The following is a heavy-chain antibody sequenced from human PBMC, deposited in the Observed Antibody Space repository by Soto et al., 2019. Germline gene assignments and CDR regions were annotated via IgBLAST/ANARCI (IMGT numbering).Heavy chain of an antibody. D-gene: IGHD3-16*01. CDR2: IYHSGST. CDR3: WRSGGGEDY. V-gene: IGHV4-4*02. J-gene: IGHJ4*02. CDR1: GGSISSSHW. Sequence: QVQLQESGPGLVKPSGTLSLTCAVSGGSISSSHWWSWVRQPPGKGLEWIGEIYHSGSTKYNPSPKSQVTIAVSNPTTQLPLTLSCASAAGSGGYYGWRSGGGEDYWGQGTLVTVSS.